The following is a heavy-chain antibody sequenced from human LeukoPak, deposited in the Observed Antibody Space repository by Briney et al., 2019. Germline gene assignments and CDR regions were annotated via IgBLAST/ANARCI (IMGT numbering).Heavy chain of an antibody. J-gene: IGHJ4*02. D-gene: IGHD3-22*01. V-gene: IGHV3-23*01. CDR1: GFTFSSYW. Sequence: GGSLRLSCAASGFTFSSYWMSWVRQAPGKGLEWVSAISGSGGSTYYADSVKGRFTISRDNSKNTLYLQMNSLRAEDTAVYYCAKDRLTYYYDSSGYYNYWGQGTLVTVSS. CDR2: ISGSGGST. CDR3: AKDRLTYYYDSSGYYNY.